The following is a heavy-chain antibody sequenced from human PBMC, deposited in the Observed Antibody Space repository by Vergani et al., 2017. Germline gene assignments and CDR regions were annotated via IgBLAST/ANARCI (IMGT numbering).Heavy chain of an antibody. D-gene: IGHD3-3*01. J-gene: IGHJ5*02. V-gene: IGHV5-51*01. CDR3: ARHRDCWSGGGGFDP. CDR1: GYSFTSYW. CDR2: IYPGDSDT. Sequence: EVQLVQSGAEVKKPGESLKISCKGSGYSFTSYWIGWVRQMPGKGLEWMGIIYPGDSDTRDSPSFQGQVTISADKSFSTAYLQWSSLMASDTAMYYCARHRDCWSGGGGFDPWGQGTLVTVSS.